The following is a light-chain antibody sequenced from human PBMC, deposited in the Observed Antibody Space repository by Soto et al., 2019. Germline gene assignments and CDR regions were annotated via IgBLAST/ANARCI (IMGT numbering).Light chain of an antibody. CDR3: QQYKNWPLT. CDR1: QSVSST. Sequence: EIVMTAFSVTLSVFSGGVAALYCGASQSVSSTLAWYQQNPGQAPRLLVYGASTRVTGIPARFGGSGCGTELTPTSRSLQSEDFAVNNCQQYKNWPLTFGQGTKVDIK. V-gene: IGKV3-15*01. CDR2: GAS. J-gene: IGKJ1*01.